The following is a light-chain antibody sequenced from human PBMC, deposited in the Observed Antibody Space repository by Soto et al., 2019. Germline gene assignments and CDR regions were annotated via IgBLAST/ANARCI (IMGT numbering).Light chain of an antibody. CDR2: DAS. J-gene: IGKJ4*01. Sequence: DIQMTQSPSTLSASVGDRVTITCRASQSISSWLAWYQQKPGKAPKLLIYDASSLESGVPSRFSGSGSGTEFTLTISGLQPDDFATYYCQQYNSYGLTFGGGTKVDIK. CDR3: QQYNSYGLT. V-gene: IGKV1-5*01. CDR1: QSISSW.